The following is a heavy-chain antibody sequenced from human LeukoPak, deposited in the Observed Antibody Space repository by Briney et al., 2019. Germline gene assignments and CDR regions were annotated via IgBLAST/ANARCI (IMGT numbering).Heavy chain of an antibody. J-gene: IGHJ4*02. Sequence: VASVKVSCKASGYTFTGYYMHWVRQAPGQGLEWMGWINPNSGDTNYAQKFQGRVTMTRDTSISTAYMELSRLRSDDTAVYYCARDTGMITFGGVIVNFDYWGQGTLVTVSS. CDR3: ARDTGMITFGGVIVNFDY. CDR2: INPNSGDT. V-gene: IGHV1-2*02. D-gene: IGHD3-16*02. CDR1: GYTFTGYY.